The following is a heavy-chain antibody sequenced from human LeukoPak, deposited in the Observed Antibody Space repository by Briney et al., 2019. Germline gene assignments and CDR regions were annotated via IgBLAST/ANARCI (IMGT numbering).Heavy chain of an antibody. CDR1: GFTFSDYY. CDR3: AKGKVNHDGALDA. J-gene: IGHJ3*01. Sequence: GGSLRLSCAASGFTFSDYYMSWVRQAPGKGLEWVSATTGSGGSTYYADSVRGRFTISRDNSKNTLYLQMYSLRAEDTAVYYCAKGKVNHDGALDAWGQGTLVTVSS. CDR2: TTGSGGST. D-gene: IGHD2-21*01. V-gene: IGHV3-23*01.